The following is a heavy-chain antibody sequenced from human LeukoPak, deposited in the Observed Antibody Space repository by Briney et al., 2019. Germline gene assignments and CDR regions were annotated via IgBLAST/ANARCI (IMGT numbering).Heavy chain of an antibody. CDR3: ARGGSNAGY. Sequence: AEGSLRLSCAASGFTVSNNYMRWVRQAQGKGLEWVSFIYRGGNIYYADSVKGRFTLSRDDSKNTLYLQMHSLRVEDTAVYYCARGGSNAGYWGQGTLVTVSS. CDR1: GFTVSNNY. D-gene: IGHD1-26*01. J-gene: IGHJ4*02. V-gene: IGHV3-66*01. CDR2: IYRGGNI.